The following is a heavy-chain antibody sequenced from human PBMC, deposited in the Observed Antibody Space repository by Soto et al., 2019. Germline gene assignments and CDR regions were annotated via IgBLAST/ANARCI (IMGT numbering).Heavy chain of an antibody. CDR1: GFTFSSYA. V-gene: IGHV3-23*01. Sequence: EVQLLESGGGLVQPGGSLRLSCAASGFTFSSYAMSWVRQAPGKGLEWVSAISGSGGSTYYADSVKGRFTISRDNSKNTLYLQMNSLRAEETAVYYCARSHIVVVTAIPGINWFDPWGQGTLVTVSS. CDR3: ARSHIVVVTAIPGINWFDP. D-gene: IGHD2-21*02. CDR2: ISGSGGST. J-gene: IGHJ5*02.